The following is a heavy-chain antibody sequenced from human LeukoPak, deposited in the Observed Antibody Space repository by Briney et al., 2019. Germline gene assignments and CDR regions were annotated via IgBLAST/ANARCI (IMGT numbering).Heavy chain of an antibody. CDR2: ILYDGSMQ. CDR1: GFTFSSYS. Sequence: PGGSLRLSCAASGFTFSSYSMHWVRQAPGKGLEWLAVILYDGSMQYYAESMKGRLTISRDNSRNTVYMQMSSLRTEDTAVYYCARDPRGHTTYDSSARDSLDYWGQGTLVTVSS. CDR3: ARDPRGHTTYDSSARDSLDY. D-gene: IGHD3-22*01. J-gene: IGHJ4*02. V-gene: IGHV3-30*03.